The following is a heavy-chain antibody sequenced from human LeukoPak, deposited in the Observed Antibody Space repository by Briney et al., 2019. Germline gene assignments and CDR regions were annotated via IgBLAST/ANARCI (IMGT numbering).Heavy chain of an antibody. CDR3: AKGASYHGSGRYFDY. CDR2: ISGSGSAT. CDR1: GFTFSSYA. Sequence: GGSLRLSCAASGFTFSSYAMNWVRQAPGEGLEWVSSISGSGSATYYADYVKGRFTMSRDNSKNTLYLQMNSLRAEDTSVYSCAKGASYHGSGRYFDYWGQGTLVTVSS. D-gene: IGHD3-10*01. J-gene: IGHJ4*02. V-gene: IGHV3-23*01.